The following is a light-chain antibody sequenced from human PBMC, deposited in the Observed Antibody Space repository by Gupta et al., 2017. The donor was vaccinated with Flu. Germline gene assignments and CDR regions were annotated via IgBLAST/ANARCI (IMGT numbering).Light chain of an antibody. CDR1: SSTIGSNP. V-gene: IGLV1-44*01. CDR2: FNI. CDR3: ASWDDNLNGYV. Sequence: QSVLTQPPSPSGTPGQRVTISYSGSSSTIGSNPGNWYQQLPGTATELLIYFNILRPSGVPHRFSASKSGTSASLAISGLQSEDEADYYCASWDDNLNGYVFGTGTRVTVL. J-gene: IGLJ1*01.